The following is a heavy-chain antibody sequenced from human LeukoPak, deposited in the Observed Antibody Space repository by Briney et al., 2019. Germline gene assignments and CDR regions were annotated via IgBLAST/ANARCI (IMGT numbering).Heavy chain of an antibody. D-gene: IGHD2-15*01. Sequence: SETLSLTCTVSGGSISSYYWSWIRQPPGKGLEWIGYIYYSGSTNYNPSLKSQVTISVDTSKNQFSLKLSSVTAADTAVYYCARVTPVVTVVDYWGQGTLVTVSS. CDR2: IYYSGST. CDR3: ARVTPVVTVVDY. V-gene: IGHV4-59*01. CDR1: GGSISSYY. J-gene: IGHJ4*02.